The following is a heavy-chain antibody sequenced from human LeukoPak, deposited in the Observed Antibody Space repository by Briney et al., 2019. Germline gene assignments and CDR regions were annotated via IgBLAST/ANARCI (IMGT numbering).Heavy chain of an antibody. CDR2: IYYSGST. CDR1: GGSISSSSYY. J-gene: IGHJ5*02. CDR3: SRRAVHNPRSWFDP. V-gene: IGHV4-39*01. Sequence: PSETLSLTCTVSGGSISSSSYYWGWIRQPPGKGLEWIGSIYYSGSTYYNPSLKSRVTISVDTSKNQFSLKLSSVTAADTAVYYCSRRAVHNPRSWFDPWGQGTLVTVSS.